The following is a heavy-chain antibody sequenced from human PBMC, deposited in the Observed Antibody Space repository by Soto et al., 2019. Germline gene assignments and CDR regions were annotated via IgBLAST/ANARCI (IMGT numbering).Heavy chain of an antibody. CDR2: ISYDGSNK. V-gene: IGHV3-30*18. D-gene: IGHD6-13*01. CDR3: AKSPPSSWPYYYYYYMDV. CDR1: GFTFSSYG. J-gene: IGHJ6*03. Sequence: GGSLRLSCAASGFTFSSYGMHWVRQAPGKGLEWVAVISYDGSNKYYADSVKGRFTISRDNSKNTLYLQMNSLRAEDTAVYYCAKSPPSSWPYYYYYYMDVGGKGTTVTVSS.